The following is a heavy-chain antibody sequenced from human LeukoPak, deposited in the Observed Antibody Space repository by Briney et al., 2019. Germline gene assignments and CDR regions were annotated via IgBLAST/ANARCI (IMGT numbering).Heavy chain of an antibody. V-gene: IGHV4-59*01. J-gene: IGHJ4*02. CDR2: IYESGIT. Sequence: SETLSLTCTVSGGSLSNYYWSWIRQPPGKGLEWIGHIYESGITTYNPSLNSRVTISVDTSKNQFSLRLSSVTVADTAVYYCARGRIGGPKAPFDYWGQETLVTVSS. D-gene: IGHD3-16*01. CDR1: GGSLSNYY. CDR3: ARGRIGGPKAPFDY.